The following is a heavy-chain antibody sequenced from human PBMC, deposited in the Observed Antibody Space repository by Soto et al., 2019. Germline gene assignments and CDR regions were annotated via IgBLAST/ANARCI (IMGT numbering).Heavy chain of an antibody. Sequence: EVQLLESGGGLVQPGGSLRLSCAASGFTFSSYAMSWVRQAPGKGLEWVSAISGSGGSTYYADSVKGRFTISRDNSKNSHYLQGTSLRDEDTVVYYCAQGRDYGDYWCVYWGQGTLVAVSS. J-gene: IGHJ4*02. CDR3: AQGRDYGDYWCVY. V-gene: IGHV3-23*01. D-gene: IGHD4-17*01. CDR1: GFTFSSYA. CDR2: ISGSGGST.